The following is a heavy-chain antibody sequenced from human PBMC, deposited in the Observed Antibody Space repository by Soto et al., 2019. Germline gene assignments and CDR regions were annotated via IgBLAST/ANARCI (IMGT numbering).Heavy chain of an antibody. CDR2: ISYDGSNK. CDR3: AKDLDERSSSWYYFDY. Sequence: QVQLVESGGGVVQPGRSLRLSCAASGFTFSSYGMHWVRQAPGKGLEWVAVISYDGSNKYYADSVKGRFTISSDNSKNTQYLQMNSLRAEETAVYYCAKDLDERSSSWYYFDYWGQGTLVTVSS. CDR1: GFTFSSYG. J-gene: IGHJ4*02. D-gene: IGHD6-13*01. V-gene: IGHV3-30*18.